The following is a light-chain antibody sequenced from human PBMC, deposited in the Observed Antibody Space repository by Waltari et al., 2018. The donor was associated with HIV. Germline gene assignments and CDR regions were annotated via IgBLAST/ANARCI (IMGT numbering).Light chain of an antibody. CDR2: QDV. CDR1: TLGDRH. J-gene: IGLJ2*01. V-gene: IGLV3-1*01. CDR3: QAWDFDTDTAV. Sequence: SYALTQPPSVSVTPGQTANINCSGDTLGDRHICWYQQKSGQSPLLLIFQDVRRPSGIPDRFSGSNSGDTATLTISGTQAMDEADYYCQAWDFDTDTAVFGGGTRLTVL.